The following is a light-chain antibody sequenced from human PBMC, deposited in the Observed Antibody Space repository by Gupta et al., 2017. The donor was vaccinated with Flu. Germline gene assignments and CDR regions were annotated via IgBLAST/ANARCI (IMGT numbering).Light chain of an antibody. CDR3: QHENSSPWT. Sequence: PSTLSASVGDRVTITCRASQSISRWLEWYQQKPRKAPKLLIYKASRVESGVPSRFSGSGSGTEFTLTISSRQPEDFANYYCQHENSSPWTFGQGTKVEIK. V-gene: IGKV1-5*03. CDR1: QSISRW. J-gene: IGKJ1*01. CDR2: KAS.